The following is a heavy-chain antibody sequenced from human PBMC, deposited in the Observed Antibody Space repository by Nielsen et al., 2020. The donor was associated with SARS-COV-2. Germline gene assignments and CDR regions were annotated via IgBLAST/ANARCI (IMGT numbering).Heavy chain of an antibody. CDR2: ISSGGST. Sequence: GESLKISCAASGFTVSSNYMSWVRQAPGKGLEWVSVISSGGSTYYADSVKGRFTISRDNSKNTLYLQMNSLRAEDTAVYYCAKDLKYYDFWSGYFSPNANYYYYGMDVWGQGTTVTVSS. CDR1: GFTVSSNY. J-gene: IGHJ6*02. D-gene: IGHD3-3*01. V-gene: IGHV3-53*05. CDR3: AKDLKYYDFWSGYFSPNANYYYYGMDV.